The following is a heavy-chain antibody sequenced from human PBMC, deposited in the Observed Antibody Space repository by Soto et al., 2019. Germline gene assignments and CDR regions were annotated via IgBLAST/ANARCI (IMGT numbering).Heavy chain of an antibody. J-gene: IGHJ3*02. V-gene: IGHV3-23*01. D-gene: IGHD4-17*01. Sequence: GGSLRLSCAASGFTFSSYAMSCVRQAPGKGLEWVSAISGSGGSTYYADSVKGRFTISRDNSKNTLYLQMNSLRAEDTAVYYCAKDGLYGGNPVNAFDIWGQGTMVTVSS. CDR1: GFTFSSYA. CDR3: AKDGLYGGNPVNAFDI. CDR2: ISGSGGST.